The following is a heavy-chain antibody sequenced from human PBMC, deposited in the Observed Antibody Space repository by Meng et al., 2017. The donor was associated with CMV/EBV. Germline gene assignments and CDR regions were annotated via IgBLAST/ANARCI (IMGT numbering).Heavy chain of an antibody. Sequence: LSLTCAASGFTFSSYGMHWVRPAPGKGLEWVAFIRYDGSNKYYADSVKGRFTISRDNSKNTLYLQMNNLRAEDTAVYYCAKDFYDFWSGYLIDYYYYYGMDVWGQGTTVTVSS. D-gene: IGHD3-3*01. J-gene: IGHJ6*02. CDR3: AKDFYDFWSGYLIDYYYYYGMDV. CDR1: GFTFSSYG. CDR2: IRYDGSNK. V-gene: IGHV3-30*02.